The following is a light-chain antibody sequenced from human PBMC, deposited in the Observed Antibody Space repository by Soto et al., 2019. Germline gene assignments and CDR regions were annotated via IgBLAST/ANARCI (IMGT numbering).Light chain of an antibody. Sequence: EIVMTQSPGTLSVSPGERATLSCRASQTVRNNYLAWYQQKPGQAPRLLIYGASSRATGIPDRFSGSGSGTDFTLTISRLEPEDFAVYYCQQYGSSPLTFGGGTKVDI. J-gene: IGKJ4*01. CDR3: QQYGSSPLT. V-gene: IGKV3-20*01. CDR1: QTVRNNY. CDR2: GAS.